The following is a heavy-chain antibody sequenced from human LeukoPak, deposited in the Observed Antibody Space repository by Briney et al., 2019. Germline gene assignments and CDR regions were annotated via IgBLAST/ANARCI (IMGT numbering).Heavy chain of an antibody. CDR1: VRSISRFS. CDR3: VRNYYGSESRDAFDV. J-gene: IGHJ3*01. Sequence: SDTLSLTCNFCVRSISRFSWSWIRQPPARGLEWIGWIYTIGRPNYNSSLKSRATISIDTSKNQFSLKLSSVTAADTAVYFCVRNYYGSESRDAFDVWGQGTMVTVSS. V-gene: IGHV4-4*09. CDR2: IYTIGRP. D-gene: IGHD3-10*01.